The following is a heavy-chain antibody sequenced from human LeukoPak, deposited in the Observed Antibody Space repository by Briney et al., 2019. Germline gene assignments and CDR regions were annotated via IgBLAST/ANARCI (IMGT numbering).Heavy chain of an antibody. Sequence: SETLSLTCTVSGGSISSSSYYWGWIRQPPGKGLEWIGSIYYSGSTYYNPSFKSRVTISVDTSKNQFSLKLSSVTAADTAVYYCASPDYGDYYFDYWGQGTLVTVSS. D-gene: IGHD4-17*01. CDR2: IYYSGST. CDR3: ASPDYGDYYFDY. V-gene: IGHV4-39*07. J-gene: IGHJ4*02. CDR1: GGSISSSSYY.